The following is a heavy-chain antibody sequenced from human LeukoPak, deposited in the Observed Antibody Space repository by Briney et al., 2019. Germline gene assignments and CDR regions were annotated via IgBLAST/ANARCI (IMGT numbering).Heavy chain of an antibody. V-gene: IGHV4-39*07. D-gene: IGHD6-13*01. J-gene: IGHJ4*02. CDR3: ARDLPDQQLPLGMSDY. CDR1: GGSINNSPYY. CDR2: INYRGST. Sequence: SETLSLTCTVSGGSINNSPYYWGYIRQPQGKRLEWIVTINYRGSTYFNPSLRSRVYMSVDTSKNQVSLRLTSVTAADTALYYCARDLPDQQLPLGMSDYWGQGTLVTVST.